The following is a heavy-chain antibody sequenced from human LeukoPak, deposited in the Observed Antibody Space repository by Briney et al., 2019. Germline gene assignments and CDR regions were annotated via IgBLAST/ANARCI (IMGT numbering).Heavy chain of an antibody. J-gene: IGHJ6*03. V-gene: IGHV1-2*02. CDR1: GYTFTGYY. CDR2: INPNSGGT. D-gene: IGHD1-26*01. Sequence: ASVKVSCKASGYTFTGYYMHWVRQAPGQGLEWMGWINPNSGGTNYAQKFQGRVTMTRDTSISTAYMELSRLRSDDTAVYYCARDPGRGPLGSYYMDVWGKGTTVTVSS. CDR3: ARDPGRGPLGSYYMDV.